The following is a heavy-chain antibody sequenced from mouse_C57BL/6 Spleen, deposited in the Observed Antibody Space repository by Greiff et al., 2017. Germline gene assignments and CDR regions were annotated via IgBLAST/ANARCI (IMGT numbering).Heavy chain of an antibody. D-gene: IGHD2-1*01. J-gene: IGHJ3*01. CDR1: GFNIKDYY. CDR2: IDPEDGDT. V-gene: IGHV14-1*01. CDR3: LYCGTATRCAY. Sequence: VQLQQSGAELVRPGASVKLSCTASGFNIKDYYMHWVKQRPEQGLEWIGRIDPEDGDTEYAPKFQGKATMTADTSSNTAYLQLSSLTSEDTAVYYGLYCGTATRCAYWGQGTLVTVSA.